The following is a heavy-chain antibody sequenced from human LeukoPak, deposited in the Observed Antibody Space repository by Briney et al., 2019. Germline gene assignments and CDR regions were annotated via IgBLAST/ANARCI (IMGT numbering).Heavy chain of an antibody. CDR3: AREVTMVWGVGGHWFDP. Sequence: PSQTLSLTCAVSGGSISSGGYSWSWIRQPPGKGLEWIGYIYHSGSTYYNPSLKSRVTISVDRSKNQFSLKLSSVTAADTAVYYCAREVTMVWGVGGHWFDPWGQGTLVTVSS. CDR1: GGSISSGGYS. J-gene: IGHJ5*02. V-gene: IGHV4-30-2*01. D-gene: IGHD3-10*01. CDR2: IYHSGST.